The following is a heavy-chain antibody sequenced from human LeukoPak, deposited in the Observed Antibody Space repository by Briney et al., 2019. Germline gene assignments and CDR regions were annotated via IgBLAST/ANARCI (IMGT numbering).Heavy chain of an antibody. CDR3: AREGLKAVAGALDS. D-gene: IGHD6-19*01. J-gene: IGHJ4*02. Sequence: AGGSLRLSCAASGFTLSGYWVHWVRRAPGEGLVWVSRINSDGSSRNYADSVRGRFSISRDNAKNTLFLQMNSLRAEDTAVYYCAREGLKAVAGALDSWGQGTLVTVSS. CDR1: GFTLSGYW. V-gene: IGHV3-74*01. CDR2: INSDGSSR.